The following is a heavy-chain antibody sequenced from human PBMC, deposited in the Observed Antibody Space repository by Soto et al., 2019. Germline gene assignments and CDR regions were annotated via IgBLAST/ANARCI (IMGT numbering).Heavy chain of an antibody. Sequence: GGSLRLSCAASGFTFSSYSMNWVRQAPGKGLEWVSSISSSSSYIYYADSVKGRFTISRDNAKNSLYLQMNSLRAEDTAVYYCARSVPLTYDIPDYWGQGTLVTVSS. CDR2: ISSSSSYI. D-gene: IGHD3-9*01. V-gene: IGHV3-21*01. CDR3: ARSVPLTYDIPDY. CDR1: GFTFSSYS. J-gene: IGHJ4*02.